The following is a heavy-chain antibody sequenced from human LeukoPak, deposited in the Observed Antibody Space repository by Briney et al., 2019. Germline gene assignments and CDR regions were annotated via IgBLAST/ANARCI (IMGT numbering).Heavy chain of an antibody. CDR3: ARLPGISVTGKAIDC. Sequence: SETLSLTCIVSGGSISNYYWSWIRQPPGKGLEWIGYMYYSGSTNYNPSLKSRVTISVDTSNNQFSLKLSSVTAADTAVYYCARLPGISVTGKAIDCWGQGTLVTVSS. V-gene: IGHV4-59*01. CDR2: MYYSGST. CDR1: GGSISNYY. J-gene: IGHJ4*02. D-gene: IGHD6-19*01.